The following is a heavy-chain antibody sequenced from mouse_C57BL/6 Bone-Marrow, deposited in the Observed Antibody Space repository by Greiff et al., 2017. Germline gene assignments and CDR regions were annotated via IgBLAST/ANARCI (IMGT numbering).Heavy chain of an antibody. CDR1: GYSFTGYF. Sequence: EVQLQQSGPELVKPGDSVKISCKASGYSFTGYFMNWVMQSHGKSLEWIGRINPYNGDTFYNQKFKGKATLTVDKSSSTAHMELRSLTSEDSAVYYCARSYYGSGYWYFDVWGTGTTVTVSS. J-gene: IGHJ1*03. V-gene: IGHV1-20*01. CDR3: ARSYYGSGYWYFDV. CDR2: INPYNGDT. D-gene: IGHD1-1*01.